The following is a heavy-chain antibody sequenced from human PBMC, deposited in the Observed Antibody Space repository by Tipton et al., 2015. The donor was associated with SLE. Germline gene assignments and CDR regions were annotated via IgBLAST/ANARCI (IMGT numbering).Heavy chain of an antibody. D-gene: IGHD6-19*01. CDR1: GGSISSHY. CDR3: ARGGAVAGRPLLVDI. CDR2: IYYSGST. Sequence: TPSLTCTVSGGSISSHYWSWIRQPPGKGLEWIGYIYYSGSTNYNPSLKSRVTISVDTSKNQFSLQLNSVTPEDTAVYYCARGGAVAGRPLLVDIWGQGTMVTVSS. J-gene: IGHJ3*02. V-gene: IGHV4-59*11.